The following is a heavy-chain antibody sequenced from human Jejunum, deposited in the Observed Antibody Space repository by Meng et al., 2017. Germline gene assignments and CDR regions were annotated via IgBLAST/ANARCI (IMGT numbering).Heavy chain of an antibody. J-gene: IGHJ4*02. CDR1: GYSFTNNA. CDR3: ARANVPRPYDS. CDR2: INTNTGNP. Sequence: QVQLVQSGSALKKPGASVKVSCKASGYSFTNNAINGVRQAPGQGLEWMGWINTNTGNPTYAQGFTGRFVFSLDTSVSTAYPQISNLKAEDTAVYYCARANVPRPYDSWGQGTLVTVSS. V-gene: IGHV7-4-1*02. D-gene: IGHD6-6*01.